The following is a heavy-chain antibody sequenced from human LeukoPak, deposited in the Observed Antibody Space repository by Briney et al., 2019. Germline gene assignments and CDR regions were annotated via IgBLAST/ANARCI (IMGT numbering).Heavy chain of an antibody. CDR3: ARDHSSWEVPSDY. J-gene: IGHJ4*02. CDR1: GFSFNTYW. V-gene: IGHV3-74*01. D-gene: IGHD6-13*01. Sequence: PGGSLRLSCAASGFSFNTYWMHWVRQAPGKGLVWVSGMNTDGRDRSYADSVKGRFTISRDNAKNTLYLQMNSLRAEDTAVYYCARDHSSWEVPSDYWGQGTLVTVSS. CDR2: MNTDGRDR.